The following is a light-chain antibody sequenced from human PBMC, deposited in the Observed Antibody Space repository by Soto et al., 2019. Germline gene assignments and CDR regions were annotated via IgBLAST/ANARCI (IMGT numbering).Light chain of an antibody. Sequence: DIQMTQSPSSLSASVGGRVTITCRASQGINNYLAWYQQKPGKVPKLLIYAASTLHSGVPSRFSGSGSGTDFTPTISSLQPEDVATNYCQKYNRAPPWTFGQGTKVEIK. J-gene: IGKJ1*01. V-gene: IGKV1-27*01. CDR2: AAS. CDR1: QGINNY. CDR3: QKYNRAPPWT.